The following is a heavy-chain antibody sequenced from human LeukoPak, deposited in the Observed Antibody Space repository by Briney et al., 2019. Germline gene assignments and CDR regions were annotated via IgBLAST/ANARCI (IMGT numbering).Heavy chain of an antibody. J-gene: IGHJ4*02. CDR2: IYYSGST. CDR3: ARDNTKNPAFWSGYYREPYYFDY. D-gene: IGHD3-3*01. V-gene: IGHV4-59*12. CDR1: GGSISSYY. Sequence: SETLSLTCTVSGGSISSYYWSWIRQPPGKGLEWIGYIYYSGSTNYNPSLKSRVTISVDTSKNQFSLKLSSVTAADTAVDYCARDNTKNPAFWSGYYREPYYFDYWGQGTLVTVSS.